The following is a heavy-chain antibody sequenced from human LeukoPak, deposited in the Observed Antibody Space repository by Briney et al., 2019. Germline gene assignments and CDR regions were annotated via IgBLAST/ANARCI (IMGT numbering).Heavy chain of an antibody. CDR2: IRSGGTYI. J-gene: IGHJ4*02. CDR3: ARDGIFDF. CDR1: GFTFSTYE. V-gene: IGHV3-21*01. Sequence: GGSLRLSCAASGFTFSTYEMIWVRQAPGKGLEWVSSIRSGGTYINYADSVKGRFTISRDDAKNSLYLQMNSLRAEDTAVYYCARDGIFDFWGQGTLVTVSS.